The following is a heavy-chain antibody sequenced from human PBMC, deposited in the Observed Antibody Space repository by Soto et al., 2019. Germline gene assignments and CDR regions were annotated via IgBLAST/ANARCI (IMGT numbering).Heavy chain of an antibody. D-gene: IGHD2-15*01. CDR2: IYYSGST. J-gene: IGHJ6*03. CDR1: GGSISSYY. CDR3: ARQSGGTINYYYYMDV. V-gene: IGHV4-59*08. Sequence: SETLSLTCTVSGGSISSYYWSWIRQPPGKGLEWIGYIYYSGSTNYNPSLKSRVTISVDTSKNQFSLKLSSVTAADTAVYYCARQSGGTINYYYYMDVWGKGTTVTVSS.